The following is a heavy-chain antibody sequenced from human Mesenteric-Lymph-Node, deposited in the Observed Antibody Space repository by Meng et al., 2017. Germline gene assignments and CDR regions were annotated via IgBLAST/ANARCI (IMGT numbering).Heavy chain of an antibody. D-gene: IGHD1-26*01. V-gene: IGHV4-59*01. CDR1: GGSISSYS. CDR3: ARLSGNYGGAFDI. CDR2: ISNTGGT. Sequence: GSLRLSCTVSGGSISSYSWTWIRQPPGKGLEWIGYISNTGGTNYHASLRSRVAIPVDTSKNQLSLKVTSVTAADTAVYYCARLSGNYGGAFDIRGQGTLVTVSS. J-gene: IGHJ3*02.